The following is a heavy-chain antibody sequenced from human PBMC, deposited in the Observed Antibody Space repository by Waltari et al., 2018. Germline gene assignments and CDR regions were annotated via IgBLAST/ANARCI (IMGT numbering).Heavy chain of an antibody. V-gene: IGHV1-24*01. CDR2: FDPEDGET. CDR3: ATGFWSGYSSRGNFDY. J-gene: IGHJ4*02. Sequence: QVQLVQSGAEVKKPGASGKVSCKGSGYTLTDLSMHWVRQAPGKGLEWMGGFDPEDGETIYAQKFQGRVTMTEDTSTDTAYMELSSLRSEDTAVYYCATGFWSGYSSRGNFDYWGQGTLVTVSS. D-gene: IGHD3-3*01. CDR1: GYTLTDLS.